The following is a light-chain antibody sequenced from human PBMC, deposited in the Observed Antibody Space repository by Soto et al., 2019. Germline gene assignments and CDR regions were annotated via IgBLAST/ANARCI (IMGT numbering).Light chain of an antibody. J-gene: IGLJ1*01. CDR3: QSYDSSLSGV. V-gene: IGLV1-40*01. CDR1: SSNIGANYD. Sequence: QSVLTQPPSVSGAPGQRVTISCTGSSSNIGANYDVHWYQQLPGTAPKLLIYGNSNRPSGVPDRFSGSKSGTSGSLAITGLQAEDEADYYCQSYDSSLSGVFGTGTELTVL. CDR2: GNS.